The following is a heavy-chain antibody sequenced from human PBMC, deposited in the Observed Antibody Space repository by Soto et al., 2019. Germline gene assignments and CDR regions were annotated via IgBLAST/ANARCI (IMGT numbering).Heavy chain of an antibody. Sequence: SETLSLTCTVSGGSINNGDYFWGWIRQPPGKRLEWIGSVYHSGTTNYNPSLKSRVTISVDTSKNQFSLNLRSVTAADTAVYYCAKVVVGAPRHPDFDSWGQGTLVTVSS. CDR1: GGSINNGDYF. CDR3: AKVVVGAPRHPDFDS. J-gene: IGHJ4*02. V-gene: IGHV4-39*01. D-gene: IGHD2-15*01. CDR2: VYHSGTT.